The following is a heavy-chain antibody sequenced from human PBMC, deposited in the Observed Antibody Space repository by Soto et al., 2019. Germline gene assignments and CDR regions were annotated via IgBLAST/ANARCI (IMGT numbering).Heavy chain of an antibody. CDR2: IWYDGSNT. CDR3: ARDIGDHTSRWTDAFDI. V-gene: IGHV3-33*01. Sequence: GGSLRLSCAASGFSFSNYGMHWVRQAPGKGLEWVAVIWYDGSNTYFADSVKGRFTISKDNSKNTLFLQMNSLRAEDTAVYYCARDIGDHTSRWTDAFDIWGQGTMVTVSS. D-gene: IGHD6-13*01. CDR1: GFSFSNYG. J-gene: IGHJ3*02.